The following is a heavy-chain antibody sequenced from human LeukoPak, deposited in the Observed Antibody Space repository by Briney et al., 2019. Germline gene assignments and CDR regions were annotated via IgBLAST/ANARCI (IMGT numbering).Heavy chain of an antibody. D-gene: IGHD6-19*01. J-gene: IGHJ4*02. Sequence: GGSLRLSCAASGFTFSSYAMGWVRQAPGKGLEWVSAISGSGGSTYYADSVKGRFTISRDNSKNTLYLQMNSLRAEDTAVYYCAKGSGKQWLVLYPLDYWGQGTLVTVSS. CDR2: ISGSGGST. CDR1: GFTFSSYA. V-gene: IGHV3-23*01. CDR3: AKGSGKQWLVLYPLDY.